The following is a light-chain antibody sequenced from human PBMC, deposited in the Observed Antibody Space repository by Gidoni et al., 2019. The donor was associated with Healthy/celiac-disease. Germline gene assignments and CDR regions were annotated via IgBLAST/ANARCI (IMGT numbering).Light chain of an antibody. CDR1: QSISSW. V-gene: IGKV1-5*03. CDR2: KAS. CDR3: QQYNSYSRMYT. Sequence: DIQMTQSPSTLSASVGDRVTITFRASQSISSWLAWYQQKPGKAPKLLIYKASSLESGVPSRFSGSGSGKEFTLTISSLQPDDFATYYCQQYNSYSRMYTFGQGTKLEIK. J-gene: IGKJ2*01.